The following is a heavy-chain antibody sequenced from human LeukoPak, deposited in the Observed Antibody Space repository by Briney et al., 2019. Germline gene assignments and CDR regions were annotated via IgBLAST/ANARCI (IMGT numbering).Heavy chain of an antibody. CDR2: IYHGGSM. J-gene: IGHJ4*02. Sequence: SETLSLTCTVSGYSINSGYYWGWIRQPPGKGLEWIGSIYHGGSMYYNPSLKSRVTISLDTSKNPFSLKMSSLTAADTAVYYRARKGSGSYQRPFDDGGEGTLVTVPS. CDR1: GYSINSGYY. CDR3: ARKGSGSYQRPFDD. D-gene: IGHD1-26*01. V-gene: IGHV4-38-2*02.